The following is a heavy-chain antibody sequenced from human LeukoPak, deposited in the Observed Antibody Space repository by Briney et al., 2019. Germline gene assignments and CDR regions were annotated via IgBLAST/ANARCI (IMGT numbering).Heavy chain of an antibody. CDR1: GGSISSDGYY. D-gene: IGHD2-2*01. V-gene: IGHV4-31*03. CDR3: ARDGGYCSSTSCYFDY. CDR2: IYYSGST. Sequence: SETLSLTCTVSGGSISSDGYYWSWIRQHPGKGLEWIGYIYYSGSTYYNPSLKSRVTVSVDTSKNQFSLKLSSVTAADTAVYYCARDGGYCSSTSCYFDYWGQGTLVTVSS. J-gene: IGHJ4*02.